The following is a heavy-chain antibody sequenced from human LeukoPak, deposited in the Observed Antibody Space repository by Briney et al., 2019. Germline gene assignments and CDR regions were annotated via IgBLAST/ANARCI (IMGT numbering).Heavy chain of an antibody. CDR3: ARARGMEV. V-gene: IGHV3-74*01. J-gene: IGHJ6*02. CDR2: IDSDGSKT. CDR1: GFTFNSHL. Sequence: GGSLRLSCVASGFTFNSHLMHWVRQVPGKGLVWVSRIDSDGSKTDYADSVKGRFTISRDNAKNSLYLQMNSLRGEDTAVYYCARARGMEVWGRGTTVTVSS.